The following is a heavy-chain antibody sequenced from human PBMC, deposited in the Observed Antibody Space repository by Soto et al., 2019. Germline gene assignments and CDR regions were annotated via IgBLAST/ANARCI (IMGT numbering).Heavy chain of an antibody. D-gene: IGHD3-16*01. J-gene: IGHJ6*03. V-gene: IGHV4-34*01. CDR3: ARLVWDYYYYMDV. CDR1: GGSFSGYY. Sequence: SETLSLTCAVYGGSFSGYYWSWIRQPPGKGLEWIGEINHSGSTNYNPSLKSRVTISVDTSKNQFSLKLSSVTAADTAVYYCARLVWDYYYYMDVWGKGTTVTVSS. CDR2: INHSGST.